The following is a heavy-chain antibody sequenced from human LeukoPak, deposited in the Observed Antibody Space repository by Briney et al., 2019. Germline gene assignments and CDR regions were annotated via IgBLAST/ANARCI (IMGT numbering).Heavy chain of an antibody. CDR3: AKTRGYCSGGSGYSDY. D-gene: IGHD2-15*01. Sequence: GGSLRLSCAASGFTFSSYAMSWVRQAPGKGLEWVSAISGSGDSAFYADSVKGRFTISRDNSKKTRYLQMNSLRAEDTGAYYCAKTRGYCSGGSGYSDYWGQGTLVTVSS. CDR2: ISGSGDSA. J-gene: IGHJ4*02. V-gene: IGHV3-23*01. CDR1: GFTFSSYA.